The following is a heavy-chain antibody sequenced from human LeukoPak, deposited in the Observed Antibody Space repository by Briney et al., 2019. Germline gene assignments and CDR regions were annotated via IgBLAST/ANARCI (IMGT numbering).Heavy chain of an antibody. CDR2: IYPGDSET. J-gene: IGHJ5*02. CDR1: GYSFTRYW. CDR3: ARQRDYGVQSGFDP. V-gene: IGHV5-51*01. D-gene: IGHD4-17*01. Sequence: GESLKISCKGSGYSFTRYWVGWVRQMPGKGLEWMGIIYPGDSETRYSPSFQGQVTISADKSISTAYLQWSSLKASDTAIYYCARQRDYGVQSGFDPWGQGTLVTVSS.